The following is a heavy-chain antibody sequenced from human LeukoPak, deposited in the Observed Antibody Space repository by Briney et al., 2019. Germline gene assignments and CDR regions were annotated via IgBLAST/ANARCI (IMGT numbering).Heavy chain of an antibody. V-gene: IGHV3-30*04. Sequence: GGSLRLSCAASGFTFSSYAMHWVRQAPGKGPEWVAVISYDGSNKYYTDSVKGRFTISRDNSKNTLYLQMNSLRAEDTAVYYCARVGDCSSTSCYYYYAMDVWGKGTTVTVSS. J-gene: IGHJ6*04. CDR3: ARVGDCSSTSCYYYYAMDV. CDR1: GFTFSSYA. D-gene: IGHD2-2*01. CDR2: ISYDGSNK.